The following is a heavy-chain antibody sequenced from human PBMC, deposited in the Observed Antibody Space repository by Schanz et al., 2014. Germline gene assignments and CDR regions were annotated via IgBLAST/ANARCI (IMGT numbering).Heavy chain of an antibody. J-gene: IGHJ4*02. CDR2: ISWNSGNI. CDR1: GFTFDDHA. CDR3: AKVQTHTLYGGNSCFDY. D-gene: IGHD2-21*02. V-gene: IGHV3-9*01. Sequence: EVQLVESGGGLVQPGRSLRLSCAASGFTFDDHAMHWVRQVPGKGLEWVSGISWNSGNIAYADSVKGRFTISRDNAKNSLYQQMNSLRPEDTALYYCAKVQTHTLYGGNSCFDYWGQGTLVTVSS.